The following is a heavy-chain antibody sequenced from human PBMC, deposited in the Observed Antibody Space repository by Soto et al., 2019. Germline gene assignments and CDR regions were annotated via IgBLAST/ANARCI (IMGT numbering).Heavy chain of an antibody. V-gene: IGHV1-69*12. CDR2: IISIFGTA. Sequence: QVQLVQSGAEVKKPGSSVKVSCKASGGTFSSYAITWVRQAPGQGLEWMGGIISIFGTANYAQKFQGRVTITEDESTSTAYMELSSLRSEDTAVYYCARDRGPSSGYYPYWFDPWGQGTLVTVSS. D-gene: IGHD3-22*01. CDR3: ARDRGPSSGYYPYWFDP. J-gene: IGHJ5*02. CDR1: GGTFSSYA.